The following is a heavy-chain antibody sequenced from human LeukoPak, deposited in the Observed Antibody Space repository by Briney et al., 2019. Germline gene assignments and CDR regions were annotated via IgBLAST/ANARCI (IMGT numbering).Heavy chain of an antibody. J-gene: IGHJ4*02. Sequence: SETLSLTCTVSGGSISGHYWSWIRQPPGKGLEWIGYIYYSGSTNYNPSLKSRVTLSVDTSKNQFSLKLTSVTAADTAVYYCARGYYDSSGYYLAAYWGQGTLVTVSS. CDR3: ARGYYDSSGYYLAAY. CDR1: GGSISGHY. D-gene: IGHD3-22*01. V-gene: IGHV4-59*11. CDR2: IYYSGST.